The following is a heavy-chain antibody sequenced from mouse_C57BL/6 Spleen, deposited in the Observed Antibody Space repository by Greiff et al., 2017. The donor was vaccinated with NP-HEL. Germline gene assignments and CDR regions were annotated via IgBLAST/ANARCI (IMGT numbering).Heavy chain of an antibody. CDR1: GYTFTDYY. CDR2: IYPGSGNT. D-gene: IGHD1-1*01. Sequence: QVHVKQSGAELVRPGASVKLSCKASGYTFTDYYINWVKQRPGQGLEWIARIYPGSGNTYYNEKFKGKATLTAEKSSSTAYMQLSSLTSEDSAVYFCARYHYYGLDYWGQGTTLTVSS. CDR3: ARYHYYGLDY. V-gene: IGHV1-76*01. J-gene: IGHJ2*01.